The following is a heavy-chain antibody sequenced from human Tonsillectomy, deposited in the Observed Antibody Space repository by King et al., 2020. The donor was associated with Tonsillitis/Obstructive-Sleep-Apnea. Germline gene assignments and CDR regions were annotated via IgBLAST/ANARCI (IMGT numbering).Heavy chain of an antibody. CDR1: GYTFTSYD. CDR3: AKDYYDSSDYYHGYFQH. D-gene: IGHD3-22*01. J-gene: IGHJ1*01. V-gene: IGHV1-18*01. Sequence: VQLVESGAEVKKPGASVKVSCKAAGYTFTSYDITWVRQAPGQGLEWRGWSRPYDGDTNYAQKLKGRVTMTSDTSTTTAYMELRSLRSDDTAVYYCAKDYYDSSDYYHGYFQHWGQGNLVTVSS. CDR2: SRPYDGDT.